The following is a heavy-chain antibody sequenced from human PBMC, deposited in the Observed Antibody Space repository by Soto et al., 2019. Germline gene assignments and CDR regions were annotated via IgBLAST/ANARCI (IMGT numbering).Heavy chain of an antibody. CDR2: IYYSGST. J-gene: IGHJ6*02. Sequence: LSLTCTVSGGSISSGGYYWSWIRQHPGKGLEWIGYIYYSGSTYYNPSLKSRVTISVDTSKNQFSLKLSSVTAADTAVYYCARAPFIIAARPHYYGMDVWGQGSTVTVSS. CDR1: GGSISSGGYY. V-gene: IGHV4-31*03. CDR3: ARAPFIIAARPHYYGMDV. D-gene: IGHD6-6*01.